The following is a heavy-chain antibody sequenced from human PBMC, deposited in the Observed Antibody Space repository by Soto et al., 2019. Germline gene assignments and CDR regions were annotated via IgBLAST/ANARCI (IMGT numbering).Heavy chain of an antibody. D-gene: IGHD4-4*01. CDR1: GGSVSSGSYY. CDR3: ARVDYSNYHEAFDI. J-gene: IGHJ3*02. V-gene: IGHV4-61*01. Sequence: QVQLQESGPGLVKPSETLSLTCTVSGGSVSSGSYYWSWIRQPPGKGLEWIGYIYYSGSTNYNPSLKSRVTISVDTSKNQFSLKLSSVTAADTAVYYCARVDYSNYHEAFDIWGQGTMVTVSS. CDR2: IYYSGST.